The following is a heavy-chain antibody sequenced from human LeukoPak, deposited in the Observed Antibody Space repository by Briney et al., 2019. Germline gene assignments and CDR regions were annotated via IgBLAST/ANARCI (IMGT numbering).Heavy chain of an antibody. CDR3: ARGGSSEAFDI. V-gene: IGHV1-69*04. J-gene: IGHJ3*02. CDR1: GGTFSSYA. CDR2: IIPILGIA. Sequence: ASVKVSCKASGGTFSSYAISWVRQAPGQGLEWMGRIIPILGIANYAQKFQGRVTITADKSTSTAYMELSSLRSEDTAVYYCARGGSSEAFDIWGQGTMVTVSS.